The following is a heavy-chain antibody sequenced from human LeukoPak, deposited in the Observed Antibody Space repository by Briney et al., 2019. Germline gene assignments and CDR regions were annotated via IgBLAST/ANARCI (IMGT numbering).Heavy chain of an antibody. V-gene: IGHV3-48*04. CDR2: IDTSGTTM. CDR3: VARGGWARFDY. CDR1: GFTFSKYS. D-gene: IGHD6-19*01. Sequence: GGSLRLSCAASGFTFSKYSMTWVRQAPGQGLEWVSFIDTSGTTMYYADSVKGRFTISRDNTKNSLYLQMNSLRAEDTAVYYCVARGGWARFDYWGQGTLVTVSS. J-gene: IGHJ4*02.